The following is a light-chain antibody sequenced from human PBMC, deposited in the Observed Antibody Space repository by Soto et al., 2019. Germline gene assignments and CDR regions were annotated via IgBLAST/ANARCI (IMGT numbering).Light chain of an antibody. Sequence: EIVLTQSPGTLSLSPGERATISCRSSQSVSSSYLAWYQQKPGQAPRLLIYGASSRATGIPDRFSGSGSGTDFTLTISRLEPEDFAVYFCQRYESSPMITFGPLTRLEIK. V-gene: IGKV3-20*01. CDR3: QRYESSPMIT. CDR2: GAS. CDR1: QSVSSSY. J-gene: IGKJ5*01.